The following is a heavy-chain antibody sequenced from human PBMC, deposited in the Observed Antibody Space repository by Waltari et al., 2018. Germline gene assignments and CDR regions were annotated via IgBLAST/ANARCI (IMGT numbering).Heavy chain of an antibody. J-gene: IGHJ4*02. V-gene: IGHV4-38-2*02. Sequence: QVQLQESGPGLVKPSETLSLTCTVSGYSISSGYYWGWIRQPQGKGLEWIGSIYHSGSTYYNPALKRRGTISVATSKNQFSLKLSSVTAADTAVYYCARDGGGGAIDYWGQGTLVTVSS. CDR1: GYSISSGYY. CDR3: ARDGGGGAIDY. CDR2: IYHSGST. D-gene: IGHD2-21*01.